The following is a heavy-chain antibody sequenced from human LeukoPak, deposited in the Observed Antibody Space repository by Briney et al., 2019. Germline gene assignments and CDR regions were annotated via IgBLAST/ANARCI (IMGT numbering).Heavy chain of an antibody. CDR1: GFTFSSYW. CDR3: TRELGYSSGWRKNWFDP. J-gene: IGHJ5*02. V-gene: IGHV3-74*03. Sequence: PGGSLRLSCAASGFTFSSYWMHWVRQTPGKGLVWVSRINSDGSSTTYADSVRGRFTISRDNAKNTLYLQMNSLRAEDTAAYYCTRELGYSSGWRKNWFDPWGQGTLVTVSS. CDR2: INSDGSST. D-gene: IGHD6-19*01.